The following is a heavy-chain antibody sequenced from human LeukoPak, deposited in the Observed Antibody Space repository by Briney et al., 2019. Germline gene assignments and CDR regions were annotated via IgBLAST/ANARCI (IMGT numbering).Heavy chain of an antibody. CDR1: GFTFRSYD. V-gene: IGHV3-33*06. Sequence: GGSLRLSCAASGFTFRSYDMHWVRQAPGKGLEWVAVIWYDGSNKYYADSVEGRFTISRDNSKNTLYLQMNSLRAEDTALYYCAKDFYSSGWYFDYWGQGTLVTVSS. J-gene: IGHJ4*02. CDR3: AKDFYSSGWYFDY. D-gene: IGHD6-19*01. CDR2: IWYDGSNK.